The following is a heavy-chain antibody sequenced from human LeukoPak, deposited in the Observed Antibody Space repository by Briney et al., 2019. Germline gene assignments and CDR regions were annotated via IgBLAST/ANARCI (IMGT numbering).Heavy chain of an antibody. CDR1: GYTFAGYY. J-gene: IGHJ6*02. CDR3: ARKLSAAGTGYYGMDV. D-gene: IGHD6-13*01. Sequence: GASVKVSCKASGYTFAGYYMHWVRQAPGQGLEWMGWINPNSGGTSYAQKFQGRVTMTRDTSISTAYMELSRLRSDDTAVYYCARKLSAAGTGYYGMDVWGQGTTVTVSS. CDR2: INPNSGGT. V-gene: IGHV1-2*02.